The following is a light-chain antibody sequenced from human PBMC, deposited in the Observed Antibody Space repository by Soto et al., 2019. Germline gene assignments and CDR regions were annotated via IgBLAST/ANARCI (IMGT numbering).Light chain of an antibody. CDR2: DAS. CDR3: QQYDNLPPYT. V-gene: IGKV1-33*01. J-gene: IGKJ2*01. CDR1: QDISNY. Sequence: DIQMTQSPSSLSASVGDRVTITCQASQDISNYLNWYQQKPGKAPKLLIYDASKLETGVPSRFIGSGSGTDFTFTISSLQPEDIATYYCQQYDNLPPYTFGQGTKLEIK.